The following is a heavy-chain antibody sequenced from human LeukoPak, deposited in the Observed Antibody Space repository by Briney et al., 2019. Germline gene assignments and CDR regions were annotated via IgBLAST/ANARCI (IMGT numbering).Heavy chain of an antibody. CDR1: GFTFSSYS. J-gene: IGHJ4*02. V-gene: IGHV3-7*01. CDR2: IKQDVGEK. Sequence: GGSLRLSCAASGFTFSSYSMNWVRQAPGKGLGWVANIKQDVGEKYYVDSVKGRFTISRANAQNSLYLQMNSLRAEDTAVYYCARLSIAAAATYWGQGTLVTVSS. CDR3: ARLSIAAAATY. D-gene: IGHD6-13*01.